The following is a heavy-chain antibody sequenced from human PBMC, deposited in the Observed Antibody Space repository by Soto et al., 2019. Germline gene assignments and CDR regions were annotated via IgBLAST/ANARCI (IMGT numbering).Heavy chain of an antibody. CDR3: ARDLVAANYYYYYMDV. V-gene: IGHV3-7*01. CDR1: RFTFSSYW. J-gene: IGHJ6*03. CDR2: IKQDGSEK. D-gene: IGHD5-12*01. Sequence: GGSLRLSCAASRFTFSSYWMSWVRQAPGKGLEWVANIKQDGSEKYYVDSVKGRFTISRDNAKNSLYLQMNSLRAEDTAVYYCARDLVAANYYYYYMDVWGKGTTVTVSS.